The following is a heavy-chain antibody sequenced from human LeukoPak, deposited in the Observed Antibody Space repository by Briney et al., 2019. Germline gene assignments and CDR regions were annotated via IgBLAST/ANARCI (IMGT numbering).Heavy chain of an antibody. J-gene: IGHJ4*02. CDR1: GGTFSSYA. CDR2: IIPIFGTA. Sequence: SSVKVSCKASGGTFSSYAISWVRQAPGQGLEWMGGIIPIFGTANYAQKFQGRVTITTDESTSTAYMELSSLRSEDTAVYYCARAYYDILTGFDYWGQGTLVSVSS. V-gene: IGHV1-69*05. D-gene: IGHD3-9*01. CDR3: ARAYYDILTGFDY.